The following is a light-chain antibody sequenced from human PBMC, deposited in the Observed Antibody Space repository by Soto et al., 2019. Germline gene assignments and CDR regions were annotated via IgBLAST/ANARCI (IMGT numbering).Light chain of an antibody. CDR2: SVS. CDR3: QQSYSSPWT. Sequence: DIQMPQSPSSLSASVGDEVTIACRTSRNIYSYLNWYQQKPGKAPKLLMYSVSTLQTAVPSRFSGSGSGTDFTLSISSLQPEDFATYYGQQSYSSPWTCGHGTKVEI. J-gene: IGKJ1*01. CDR1: RNIYSY. V-gene: IGKV1-39*01.